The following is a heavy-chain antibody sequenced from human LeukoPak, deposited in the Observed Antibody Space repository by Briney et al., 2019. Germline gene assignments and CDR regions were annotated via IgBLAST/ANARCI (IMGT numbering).Heavy chain of an antibody. V-gene: IGHV7-4-1*02. CDR2: INTNTGNP. CDR1: GYTFTGYY. CDR3: ARMALDSSSWYSPFYYYYGMDV. J-gene: IGHJ6*02. D-gene: IGHD6-13*01. Sequence: GASVKVSCKASGYTFTGYYMHWVRQAPGQGLEWMGWINTNTGNPTYAQGFTGRFVFSLDTSVSTAYLQISSLKAEDTAVYYCARMALDSSSWYSPFYYYYGMDVWGQGTTVTVSS.